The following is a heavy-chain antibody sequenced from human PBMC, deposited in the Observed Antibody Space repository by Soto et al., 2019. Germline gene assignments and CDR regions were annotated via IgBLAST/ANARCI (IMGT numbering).Heavy chain of an antibody. Sequence: PGGSLRLSWAGSGSTFSTNAIHGFRQAPGKGLEWVAVIWYDGSNKYYADSVKGRFTISRDNSKNTLYLQMNSLRAEDTAVYYCARDRKSSSWYRYYYYMDVWGKGTTVTVSS. CDR3: ARDRKSSSWYRYYYYMDV. J-gene: IGHJ6*03. D-gene: IGHD6-13*01. CDR2: IWYDGSNK. V-gene: IGHV3-33*01. CDR1: GSTFSTNA.